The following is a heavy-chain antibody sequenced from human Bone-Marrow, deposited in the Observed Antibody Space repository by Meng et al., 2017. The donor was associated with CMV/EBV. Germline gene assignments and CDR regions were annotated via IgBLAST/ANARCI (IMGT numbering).Heavy chain of an antibody. CDR3: ARDARAQQLVPYYYGMDV. CDR2: IKQDGSEK. V-gene: IGHV3-7*01. D-gene: IGHD6-13*01. Sequence: ETLSLTCAASGFTFSSYWMSWVRQAPGKGLEWVANIKQDGSEKYYVDSVKGRFTISRDNAKNSLYLQMNSLRAEDTAVYYCARDARAQQLVPYYYGMDVWGQGTTVTVSS. J-gene: IGHJ6*02. CDR1: GFTFSSYW.